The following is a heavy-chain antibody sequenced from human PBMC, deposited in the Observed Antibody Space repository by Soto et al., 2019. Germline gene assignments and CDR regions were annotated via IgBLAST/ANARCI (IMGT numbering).Heavy chain of an antibody. D-gene: IGHD4-4*01. Sequence: QVQLQESGPGLVKPSETLPLTCCVSGGSVTGYCWSWVRQPPGKGLEWIGCIDYNGRAHYNPSLTSRVSMSLDTSNNHFFLKLSSMTAADTAMYYCARGPDQSKVGYWGQGTLVTVSS. J-gene: IGHJ4*02. V-gene: IGHV4-59*02. CDR2: IDYNGRA. CDR1: GGSVTGYC. CDR3: ARGPDQSKVGY.